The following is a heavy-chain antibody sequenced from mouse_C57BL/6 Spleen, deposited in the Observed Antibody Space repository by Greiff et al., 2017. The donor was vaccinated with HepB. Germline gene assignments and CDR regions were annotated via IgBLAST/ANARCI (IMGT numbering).Heavy chain of an antibody. Sequence: VKLQQSGPELVKPGASVKISCKASGYAFSSSWMNWVKQRPGKGLEWLGRIYPGDGDTNYNGKFKGKATLTADKSSSTAYMQLRSLTSEDSAVYFCARALGQDYWGQGTTLTVSS. CDR2: IYPGDGDT. CDR3: ARALGQDY. V-gene: IGHV1-82*01. CDR1: GYAFSSSW. J-gene: IGHJ2*01. D-gene: IGHD4-1*01.